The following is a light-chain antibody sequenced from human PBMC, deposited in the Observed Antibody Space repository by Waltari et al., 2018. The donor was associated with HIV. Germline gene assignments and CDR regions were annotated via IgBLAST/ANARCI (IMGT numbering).Light chain of an antibody. V-gene: IGLV8-61*01. CDR1: SGSVTPSYF. CDR2: GTN. Sequence: TVVTQEPSLSVSPGGTVTLTCGLTSGSVTPSYFPSWFQQTPGQAPLTLIFGTNTRSSGVPVRFSCSIFGNKAVLTITGAQADDDSDYYCILYMGSGIWVFGGGTRLTVL. CDR3: ILYMGSGIWV. J-gene: IGLJ3*02.